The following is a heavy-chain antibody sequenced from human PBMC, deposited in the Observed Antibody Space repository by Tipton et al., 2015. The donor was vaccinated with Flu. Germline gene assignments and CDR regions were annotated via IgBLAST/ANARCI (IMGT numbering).Heavy chain of an antibody. Sequence: TLSLTCTVAGGSISNYYWSWVRQPAGKRLQWIGRVHTSGNTHYDPSFESRVTISLDTSKSQSSLKLRSVTAADTAVYFCARGMASGATYFDYWGPGTLVTVSS. J-gene: IGHJ4*02. D-gene: IGHD6-19*01. CDR3: ARGMASGATYFDY. CDR2: VHTSGNT. V-gene: IGHV4-4*07. CDR1: GGSISNYY.